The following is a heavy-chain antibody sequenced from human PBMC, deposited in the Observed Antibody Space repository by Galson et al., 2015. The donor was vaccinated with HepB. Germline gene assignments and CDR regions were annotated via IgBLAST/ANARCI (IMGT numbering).Heavy chain of an antibody. J-gene: IGHJ6*02. CDR2: INTNTGNP. V-gene: IGHV7-4-1*02. Sequence: SVKVSCKASGYTFTSYAMNWVRQAPGQGLEWMGWINTNTGNPTYAQGFTGRFVFSLDTSVSTAYLQISSLKAEDTAVYYCARGNPYYYGSGSYPPYYGMDVWGQGTTVTVSS. D-gene: IGHD3-10*01. CDR1: GYTFTSYA. CDR3: ARGNPYYYGSGSYPPYYGMDV.